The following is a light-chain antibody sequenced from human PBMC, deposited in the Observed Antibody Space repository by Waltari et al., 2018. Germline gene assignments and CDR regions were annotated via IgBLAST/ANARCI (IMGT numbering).Light chain of an antibody. V-gene: IGKV3-11*01. CDR3: QQRSNWPRT. CDR1: QSVSSY. CDR2: DAS. J-gene: IGKJ1*01. Sequence: DIVLTQSPGTLSLSPGERATLSCRASQSVSSYLAWYQQKPGQAPRLLIYDASNMATGIPTRFSGSGSGTDFTLTISSLEPEDFAVYYCQQRSNWPRTFGQGTRVEIK.